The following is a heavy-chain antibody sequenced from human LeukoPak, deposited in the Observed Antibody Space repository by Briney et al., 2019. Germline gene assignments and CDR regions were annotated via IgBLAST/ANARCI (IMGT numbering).Heavy chain of an antibody. J-gene: IGHJ4*02. CDR1: GLTVSSYS. CDR2: ISSSSSTI. Sequence: GGSLRLSCAASGLTVSSYSMHWVRQAPGKGLEWVSYISSSSSTIYYADSVKGRFTISRDNAKNSLYLQMNSLRDEDTAVYYCARARASGRSGFDYWGQGTLVTVSS. D-gene: IGHD2-15*01. V-gene: IGHV3-48*02. CDR3: ARARASGRSGFDY.